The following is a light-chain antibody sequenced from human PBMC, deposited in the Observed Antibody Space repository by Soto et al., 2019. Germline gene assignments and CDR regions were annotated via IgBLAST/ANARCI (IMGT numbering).Light chain of an antibody. CDR2: GAS. CDR1: QSVSSN. Sequence: EIVMTQSPVSLSVSPGERVTLSCRASQSVSSNLAWYQQKLGQAPRLLIYGASTRAADVPARFSGSGSGTEFTRTISSLQSEDFAVYYCQQYKNGPFPITFGQGTRLEIK. J-gene: IGKJ5*01. CDR3: QQYKNGPFPIT. V-gene: IGKV3-15*01.